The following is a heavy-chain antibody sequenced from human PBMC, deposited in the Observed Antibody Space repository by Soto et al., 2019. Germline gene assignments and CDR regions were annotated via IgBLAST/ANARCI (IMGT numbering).Heavy chain of an antibody. CDR3: AKTYSGSQNTYYYYYGMDV. CDR1: GFTFSSYG. CDR2: ISYDGSNK. Sequence: PGGSLRLSCAASGFTFSSYGMHWVRQAPGKGLEWVAVISYDGSNKYYADYVKGRFTISRDNSKNTLYLQMNSLRAEDTAVYYCAKTYSGSQNTYYYYYGMDVWGQGTTVTVSS. D-gene: IGHD1-26*01. V-gene: IGHV3-30*18. J-gene: IGHJ6*02.